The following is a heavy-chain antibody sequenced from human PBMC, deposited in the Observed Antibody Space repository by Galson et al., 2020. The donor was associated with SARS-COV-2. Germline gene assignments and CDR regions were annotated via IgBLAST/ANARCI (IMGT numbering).Heavy chain of an antibody. CDR3: VRIGLYYDYLWGSYRYKNGMDV. D-gene: IGHD3-16*02. Sequence: SGPTLVKPTETLTLTCTVSGFSLTNDRMGVRWNRQPPGKALEWLAHIFSNDEKSYTTYLKSRLTISKDTSKSQVVLTMTNMDPVDTGRYYCVRIGLYYDYLWGSYRYKNGMDVWGQGSTVTVSS. CDR2: IFSNDEK. V-gene: IGHV2-26*01. CDR1: GFSLTNDRMG. J-gene: IGHJ6*02.